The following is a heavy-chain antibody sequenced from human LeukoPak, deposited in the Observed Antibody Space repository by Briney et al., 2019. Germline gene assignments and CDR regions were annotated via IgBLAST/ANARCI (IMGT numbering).Heavy chain of an antibody. CDR2: IKQDGSEK. D-gene: IGHD2-2*01. CDR1: GFTFSSYW. J-gene: IGHJ5*02. CDR3: ARDFPPRYCSSTSCYAFP. Sequence: GGSLRLSCAASGFTFSSYWMSWVRQAPGKGLEWVAHIKQDGSEKYYVDSVKGRFTISRDNAKNSLYLQMNSLRAEDTAVYYCARDFPPRYCSSTSCYAFPWGQGTLVTVSS. V-gene: IGHV3-7*01.